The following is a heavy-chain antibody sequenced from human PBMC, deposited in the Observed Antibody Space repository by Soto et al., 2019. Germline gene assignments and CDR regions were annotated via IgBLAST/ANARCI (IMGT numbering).Heavy chain of an antibody. CDR3: ARGRVGYCSGGSCGGYHYYGMDV. V-gene: IGHV5-51*01. Sequence: PGGSLKISCQGFGYRFSSVWIGWVRQMPGKGLEWMGIINPVYSDTRYSPSFQGQVTISVDKSITTAYLQWSSLKASDTAMYYCARGRVGYCSGGSCGGYHYYGMDVWGQGTTVTVSS. CDR1: GYRFSSVW. D-gene: IGHD2-15*01. J-gene: IGHJ6*02. CDR2: INPVYSDT.